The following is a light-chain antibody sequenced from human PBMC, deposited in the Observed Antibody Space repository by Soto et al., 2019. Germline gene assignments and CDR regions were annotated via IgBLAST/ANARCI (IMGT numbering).Light chain of an antibody. Sequence: QAVVTQEPSLTVSPGGTVTLTCGSSTGAVTSGHSPYWFQQKPGQAPRTLIYDTSNKHSWTPARFSGSLLGGKAALTLSGAQPEDEAEYYCLLSDSGAHWVFGGGTKVTVL. CDR2: DTS. CDR1: TGAVTSGHS. V-gene: IGLV7-46*01. J-gene: IGLJ3*02. CDR3: LLSDSGAHWV.